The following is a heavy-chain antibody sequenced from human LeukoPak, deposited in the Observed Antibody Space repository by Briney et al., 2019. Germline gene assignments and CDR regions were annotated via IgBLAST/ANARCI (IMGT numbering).Heavy chain of an antibody. D-gene: IGHD3-22*01. J-gene: IGHJ4*02. CDR3: ARRRYYDSTGYNPTYYLDH. Sequence: SETLSPTCTVSGDSVIGSYWSWIRQAPGKGLEFIGYIYYSVDTDYNPSLKNRVTMSLDLSKKQFSLSLTSVTAADTAVYYCARRRYYDSTGYNPTYYLDHWGQGILVTVSS. V-gene: IGHV4-59*02. CDR1: GDSVIGSY. CDR2: IYYSVDT.